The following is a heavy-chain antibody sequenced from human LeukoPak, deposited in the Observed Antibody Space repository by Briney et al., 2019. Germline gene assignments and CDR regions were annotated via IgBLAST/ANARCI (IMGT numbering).Heavy chain of an antibody. CDR3: AKDLLQLDLELDY. CDR1: GFTFSSYA. CDR2: ISGSGGST. D-gene: IGHD1-1*01. V-gene: IGHV3-23*01. J-gene: IGHJ4*02. Sequence: QAGGSLRLSCAASGFTFSSYAMSWVRQAPGKGLEWVSAISGSGGSTYYADSVKGRFTISRDNSKNTLYLQMNSLRAEDTAVYYCAKDLLQLDLELDYWGQGTLVTVSS.